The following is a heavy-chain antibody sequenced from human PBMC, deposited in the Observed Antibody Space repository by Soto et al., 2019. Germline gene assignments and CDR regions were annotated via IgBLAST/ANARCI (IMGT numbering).Heavy chain of an antibody. Sequence: QLQLQESGPGLEKPSETLSLTCTVSGGSISSSSYYWGWIRQPPGKGLEWIGSIYYSGSTYYNPSLKSRVTISVDTSKNQFSLKLSSVTAADTAVYYCARHRGDCSGGSCYPDAFDIWGQGTMVTVSS. J-gene: IGHJ3*02. CDR3: ARHRGDCSGGSCYPDAFDI. D-gene: IGHD2-15*01. CDR1: GGSISSSSYY. CDR2: IYYSGST. V-gene: IGHV4-39*01.